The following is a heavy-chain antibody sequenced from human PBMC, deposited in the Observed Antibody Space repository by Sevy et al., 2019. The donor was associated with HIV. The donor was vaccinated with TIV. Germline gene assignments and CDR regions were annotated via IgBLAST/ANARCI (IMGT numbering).Heavy chain of an antibody. V-gene: IGHV3-30*02. CDR2: IQYDGSNK. D-gene: IGHD3-16*01. CDR3: VKEGGREGGDN. J-gene: IGHJ4*02. CDR1: GFSFSSYG. Sequence: GGSLRLSCAASGFSFSSYGMHWVRQAPGKGLEWMSYIQYDGSNKDYADSVKGRFTISRDNSKTTLYVQLNGRRVEDTAVFYCVKEGGREGGDNWGQGTLVTVSS.